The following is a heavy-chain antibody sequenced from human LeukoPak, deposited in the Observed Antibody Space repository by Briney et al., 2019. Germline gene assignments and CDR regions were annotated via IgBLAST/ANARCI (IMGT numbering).Heavy chain of an antibody. Sequence: SETLSLTCTVSSGSITGYYWSWIRQPPGKGLEWIGYVYATGTTNYNPSLKTRATISIDTSRNQLSLTLTSVTAADTAVYYCARVGSGGAWFDFWGQGTLVSVSS. V-gene: IGHV4-59*01. J-gene: IGHJ4*02. CDR1: SGSITGYY. CDR2: VYATGTT. D-gene: IGHD6-19*01. CDR3: ARVGSGGAWFDF.